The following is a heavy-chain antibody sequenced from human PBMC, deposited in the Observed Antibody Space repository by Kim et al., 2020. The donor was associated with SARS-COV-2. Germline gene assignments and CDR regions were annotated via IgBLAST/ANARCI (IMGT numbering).Heavy chain of an antibody. V-gene: IGHV3-23*01. CDR2: FSGRRDST. Sequence: GGSLRLSCAASGFTFTNYNMSWVRQASGKGLERVSGFSGRRDSTYYAESVKGRFTISRDTSKNTLYLQMDSLRAEDTAIYYCAKGWGANWGQGTLVTVSS. CDR1: GFTFTNYN. J-gene: IGHJ4*02. CDR3: AKGWGAN. D-gene: IGHD3-16*01.